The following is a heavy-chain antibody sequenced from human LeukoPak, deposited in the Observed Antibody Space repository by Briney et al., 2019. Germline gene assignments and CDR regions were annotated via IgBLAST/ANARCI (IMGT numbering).Heavy chain of an antibody. D-gene: IGHD3-3*01. CDR1: GGSISSGSYY. CDR3: ARVGITIFGVVDY. V-gene: IGHV4-30-2*01. J-gene: IGHJ4*02. Sequence: SETLSLTCTVSGGSISSGSYYWSWIRQPPGKGLEWIGYIYHSGSTYYNPSLKSRVTISVDRSKNQFSLKLSSVTAADTAVYYCARVGITIFGVVDYWGQGTLVTVSS. CDR2: IYHSGST.